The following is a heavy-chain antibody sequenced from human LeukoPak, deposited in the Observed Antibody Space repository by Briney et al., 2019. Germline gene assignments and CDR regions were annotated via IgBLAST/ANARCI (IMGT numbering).Heavy chain of an antibody. V-gene: IGHV4-61*02. Sequence: SETLSLTCIVSGGSISSGSYYWSWIRQPAGKGLEWIGRIYTSGTTNYNPSLKSRVTISADTSKNQFSLKLSSVTAADTAVYYCAGIYRFGPWYYFDYWGQGTLVTVSS. D-gene: IGHD3-10*01. CDR2: IYTSGTT. CDR1: GGSISSGSYY. CDR3: AGIYRFGPWYYFDY. J-gene: IGHJ4*02.